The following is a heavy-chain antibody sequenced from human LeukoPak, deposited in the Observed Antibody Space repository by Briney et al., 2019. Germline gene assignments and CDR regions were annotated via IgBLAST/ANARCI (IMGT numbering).Heavy chain of an antibody. CDR2: IIPILGIS. J-gene: IGHJ4*02. CDR3: ARENCSSTSFYAYY. V-gene: IGHV1-69*04. CDR1: GGTFSSYD. Sequence: SVTVSCTASGGTFSSYDMSWVRQAPGKGLEWMGSIIPILGISNYAQKFLCRVTITADNSTSTPYMELISLRSDDTAVYYCARENCSSTSFYAYYWGQGTLVTVSS. D-gene: IGHD2-2*01.